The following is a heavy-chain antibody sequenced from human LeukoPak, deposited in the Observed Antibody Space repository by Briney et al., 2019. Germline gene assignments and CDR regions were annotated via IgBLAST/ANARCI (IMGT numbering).Heavy chain of an antibody. Sequence: ASVKVSCKASGYTFTSYGISWVRQAPGQGLEWMGWISAYNGNTNYAQKLQGRVTMTTDTSTSTAYMELRSLRSDDTAVYYCAREIYPLTYGTQGDVWGKGTTVTVSS. D-gene: IGHD1-14*01. J-gene: IGHJ6*04. CDR2: ISAYNGNT. CDR3: AREIYPLTYGTQGDV. CDR1: GYTFTSYG. V-gene: IGHV1-18*01.